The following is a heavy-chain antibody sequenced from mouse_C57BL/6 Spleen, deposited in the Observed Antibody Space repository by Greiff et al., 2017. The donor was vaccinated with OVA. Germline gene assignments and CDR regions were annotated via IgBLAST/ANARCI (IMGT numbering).Heavy chain of an antibody. D-gene: IGHD6-1*01. J-gene: IGHJ3*01. CDR3: AREGGAAHCGFAY. V-gene: IGHV1-9*01. CDR2: LLPGSGST. Sequence: QVQLKQSGAELMKPGASVKLSCKATGYTFTGYWIEWVKQRPGHGLEWIGELLPGSGSTNSNEKFKGKATFTADTSSNTAYMQLSSLTTEDSAIYYCAREGGAAHCGFAYWGQGTLVTVSA. CDR1: GYTFTGYW.